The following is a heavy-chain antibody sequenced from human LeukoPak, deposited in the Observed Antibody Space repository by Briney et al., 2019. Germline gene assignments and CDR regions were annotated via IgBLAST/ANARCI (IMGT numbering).Heavy chain of an antibody. CDR3: ARVLWPHYGMDV. CDR2: IYYSGST. D-gene: IGHD2-21*01. V-gene: IGHV4-30-4*08. Sequence: SETLSLTCTVSGGSITSRSYYWSWIRQPPGKGLEWIGYIYYSGSTYYNPSLKSRVTISVDTSKNQFSLKLSSATAADTAVYYCARVLWPHYGMDVWGQGTTVTVSS. J-gene: IGHJ6*02. CDR1: GGSITSRSYY.